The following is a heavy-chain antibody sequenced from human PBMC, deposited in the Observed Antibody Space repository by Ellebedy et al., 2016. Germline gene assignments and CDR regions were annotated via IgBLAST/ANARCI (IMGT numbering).Heavy chain of an antibody. V-gene: IGHV3-7*01. CDR1: GFTFSDSW. CDR3: VVPQYGATLYMTYYFDY. J-gene: IGHJ4*02. D-gene: IGHD3-16*01. CDR2: INSDGSEK. Sequence: GESLKISCVISGFTFSDSWMSWVRQAPGKGLEWVASINSDGSEKNYVDSVTGRFTISRVNSKNTLYLQMSSLRAEDTAVYYCVVPQYGATLYMTYYFDYWGQGTLVTVSS.